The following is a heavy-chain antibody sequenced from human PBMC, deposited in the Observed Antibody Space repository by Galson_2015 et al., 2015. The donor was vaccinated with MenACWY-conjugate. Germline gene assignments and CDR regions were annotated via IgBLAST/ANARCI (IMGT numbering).Heavy chain of an antibody. CDR3: ARHPPGGRGMDV. J-gene: IGHJ6*02. CDR2: IDPINSNI. D-gene: IGHD1-26*01. Sequence: VKKPGESLKISCKGSGYSFTNYWIAWVRQMPGKGLEWVGLIDPINSNIRYSPSFQGQVTISADESISTAYLQWSSLKASDSAMYYCARHPPGGRGMDVWGRGTTVTVSS. CDR1: GYSFTNYW. V-gene: IGHV5-51*01.